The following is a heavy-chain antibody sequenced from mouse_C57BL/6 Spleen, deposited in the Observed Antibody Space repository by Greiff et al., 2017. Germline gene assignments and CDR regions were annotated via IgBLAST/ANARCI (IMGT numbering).Heavy chain of an antibody. Sequence: ESGPGLVKPSQSLSLTCSVTGYSITSGYYWNWIRQFPGNKLEWMGYISYDGSNNYNPSLQNRIPITRDTSKNQFFLKLNSVTTEDTATYYCARVGSSYVWYFDVWGTGTTVTVSS. D-gene: IGHD1-1*01. CDR1: GYSITSGYY. CDR2: ISYDGSN. CDR3: ARVGSSYVWYFDV. V-gene: IGHV3-6*01. J-gene: IGHJ1*03.